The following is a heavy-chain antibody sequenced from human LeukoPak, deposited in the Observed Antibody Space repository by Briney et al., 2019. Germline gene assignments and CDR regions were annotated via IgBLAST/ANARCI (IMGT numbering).Heavy chain of an antibody. J-gene: IGHJ2*01. V-gene: IGHV3-15*01. Sequence: GGSLRLSCAASGFIFSSYNMNWVRQAPGKGLEWVGRIKTKSDGGTTDYTAPVKGRFTISRDDSKNTLYLQMHSLKIEDTAMYYCAGDYDHFDVWGRGTLVTVSS. CDR1: GFIFSSYN. CDR2: IKTKSDGGTT. CDR3: AGDYDHFDV. D-gene: IGHD4-17*01.